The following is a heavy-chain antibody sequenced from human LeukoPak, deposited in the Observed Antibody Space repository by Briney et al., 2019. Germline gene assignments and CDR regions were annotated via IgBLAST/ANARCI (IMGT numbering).Heavy chain of an antibody. J-gene: IGHJ4*02. Sequence: SSETLSLTCTVSGGSVSNYYWSWIRQPPGKGLEWIGDIFYSGSTNYNPSLKSRVTISIDTSKNQFSLELSSVTAADSAVYYCARPPLLDYWGQGTLVTVSS. V-gene: IGHV4-59*08. CDR3: ARPPLLDY. CDR1: GGSVSNYY. CDR2: IFYSGST.